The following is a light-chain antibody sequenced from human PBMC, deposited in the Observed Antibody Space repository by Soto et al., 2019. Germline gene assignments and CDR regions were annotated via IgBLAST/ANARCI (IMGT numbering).Light chain of an antibody. CDR2: DAS. CDR1: QTVSRF. V-gene: IGKV1-39*01. J-gene: IGKJ1*01. CDR3: QKYNSAPRT. Sequence: DIQMTQSPSSLSASVGDRVTITCRASQTVSRFLNWYHQKPGKAPNLLIYDASTLQSGVPSRFNGSGSGTDFTLTITSLEPEDFGTYYCQKYNSAPRTFGQGTKVEIK.